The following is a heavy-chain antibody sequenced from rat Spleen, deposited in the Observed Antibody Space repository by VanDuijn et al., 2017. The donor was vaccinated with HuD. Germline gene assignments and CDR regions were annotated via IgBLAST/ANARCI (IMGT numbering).Heavy chain of an antibody. Sequence: EVQLVASGGGLVQPGRSLKFSCAASGFTFSDYNMAWVRQAPRKGLEWVAAFICGASRTYSRDSVKGRFTISRDNAKSTLYLQMDSLRSEDTATYYCARDRETTRAYYFDYWGQGVMVTVSS. CDR1: GFTFSDYN. CDR2: FICGASRT. D-gene: IGHD1-4*01. V-gene: IGHV5S10*01. CDR3: ARDRETTRAYYFDY. J-gene: IGHJ2*01.